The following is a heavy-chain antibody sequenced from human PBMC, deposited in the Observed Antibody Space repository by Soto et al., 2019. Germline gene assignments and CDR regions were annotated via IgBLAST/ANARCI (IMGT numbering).Heavy chain of an antibody. J-gene: IGHJ3*02. CDR3: ARLYGNAFDI. D-gene: IGHD3-16*01. V-gene: IGHV4-39*01. CDR1: GGSVSSDSYN. Sequence: TLSLTCTVSGGSVSSDSYNWDWIRQPPGKGLEWIGTIYYSGSTDYNPSLKSRVTISEDTSNNQFSLKVTSVTAADTAVYYCARLYGNAFDIWGRGATVTVSS. CDR2: IYYSGST.